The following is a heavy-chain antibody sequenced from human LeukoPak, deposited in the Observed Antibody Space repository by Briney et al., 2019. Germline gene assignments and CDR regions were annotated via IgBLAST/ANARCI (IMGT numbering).Heavy chain of an antibody. CDR3: ARDPRIWSGPTYFDY. J-gene: IGHJ4*02. V-gene: IGHV1-69*13. CDR2: IIPIFGTA. Sequence: ASVKVSCKASGGTFSSYAISWVRQAPGQGLEWMGGIIPIFGTANYAQKFQGRVTITADESTSTAYMELSSLRSEDTAVYYCARDPRIWSGPTYFDYWGQGTLVTVS. D-gene: IGHD3-3*01. CDR1: GGTFSSYA.